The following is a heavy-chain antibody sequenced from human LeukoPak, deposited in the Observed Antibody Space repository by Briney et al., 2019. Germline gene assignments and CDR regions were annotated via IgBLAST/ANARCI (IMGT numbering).Heavy chain of an antibody. CDR3: ASPPDYYDSSGGKSFFAY. J-gene: IGHJ4*02. CDR2: ISYDGSNK. V-gene: IGHV3-30-3*01. D-gene: IGHD3-22*01. CDR1: GFTFSSYA. Sequence: GGSLRLSCAASGFTFSSYAMHWVRQAPGKGLEWVAVISYDGSNKYYADSVKGRFTISRDNSKNTLYLQMNSLRAEDTAVYYCASPPDYYDSSGGKSFFAYWGQGTPVTVSS.